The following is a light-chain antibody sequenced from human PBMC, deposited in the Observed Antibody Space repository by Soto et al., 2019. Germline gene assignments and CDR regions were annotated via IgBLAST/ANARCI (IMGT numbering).Light chain of an antibody. J-gene: IGLJ1*01. CDR3: NSFRVNRLYV. V-gene: IGLV2-14*01. CDR1: SSDVGGYNA. Sequence: QSVLTQPASVSGSPGQTITISCAGTSSDVGGYNAVSWYQHLPGKAPKLIIYEVTHRPAGISDRFSASKSGNTASLTISGLQAEDEGDYYCNSFRVNRLYVFGTGTKV. CDR2: EVT.